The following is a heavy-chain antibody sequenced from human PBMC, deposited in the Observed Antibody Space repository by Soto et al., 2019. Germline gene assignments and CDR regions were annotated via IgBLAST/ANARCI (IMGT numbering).Heavy chain of an antibody. CDR1: GGTFSSYA. Sequence: ASVKVSCKASGGTFSSYARHWVRQAPGQRLEWMGWINAGNGNTKYSQKFQGRVTITRDTSASTAYMELSRLRSEDTAVYYCARDLPPIDYRGQGTLVTVSS. V-gene: IGHV1-3*01. J-gene: IGHJ4*02. CDR2: INAGNGNT. CDR3: ARDLPPIDY.